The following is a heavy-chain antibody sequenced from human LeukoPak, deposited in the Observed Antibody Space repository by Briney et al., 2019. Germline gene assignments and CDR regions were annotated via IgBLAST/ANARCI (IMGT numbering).Heavy chain of an antibody. CDR2: MNPNSGNT. D-gene: IGHD3-10*01. CDR1: GYTFTSYD. CDR3: ARGGITMVRGVSAAYYYYGMDV. V-gene: IGHV1-8*02. Sequence: GASVKVSCKASGYTFTSYDINWVRQATGQGLEWMGWMNPNSGNTGYAQKFQGRVTMTRNTSISTAYMELSSLRSEDTAVYYCARGGITMVRGVSAAYYYYGMDVWGQGTPVTVSS. J-gene: IGHJ6*02.